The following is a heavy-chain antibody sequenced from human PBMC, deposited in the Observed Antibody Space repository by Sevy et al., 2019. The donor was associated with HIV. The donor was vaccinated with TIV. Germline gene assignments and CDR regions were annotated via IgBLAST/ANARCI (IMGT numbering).Heavy chain of an antibody. V-gene: IGHV3-7*01. CDR3: ARPIALADSY. CDR2: IKPDGSKK. D-gene: IGHD6-13*01. J-gene: IGHJ4*02. CDR1: GFTFSIYW. Sequence: GGCLRLSCAASGFTFSIYWMTWVRQAPGKGLEWVANIKPDGSKKYYVDSVKGRFTISRDNAENSLYLQMNSLRAEDTAVYYFARPIALADSYWGQGTPVTVSS.